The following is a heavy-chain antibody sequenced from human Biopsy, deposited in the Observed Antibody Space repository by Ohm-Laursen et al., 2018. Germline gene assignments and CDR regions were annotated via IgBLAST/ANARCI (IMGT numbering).Heavy chain of an antibody. CDR3: AKHGSGWTGDDALHI. D-gene: IGHD6-19*01. J-gene: IGHJ3*02. CDR1: GGSISGSS. CDR2: ISYSGST. Sequence: SETLSLTCTVSGGSISGSSWSWIRQAPGRGLEWVGYISYSGSTSNNPSLKSRITISVDTSKNQISLKVTSVTAADTAVYYCAKHGSGWTGDDALHIWGQGKMVTVSS. V-gene: IGHV4-59*08.